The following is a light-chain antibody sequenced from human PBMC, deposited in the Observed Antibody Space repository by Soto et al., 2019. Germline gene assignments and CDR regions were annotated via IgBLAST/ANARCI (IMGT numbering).Light chain of an antibody. V-gene: IGKV3-20*01. J-gene: IGKJ1*01. CDR3: QQYGRSQT. Sequence: ESVLTQSPGTLSLSPGEIATLSCRASQSVGSYYFAWYQQRPGQAPRLLIYGASSRATGIPDRSSGSGSGADFTLTISRLEHEDSGVYYCQQYGRSQTFGPGTKVEIK. CDR1: QSVGSYY. CDR2: GAS.